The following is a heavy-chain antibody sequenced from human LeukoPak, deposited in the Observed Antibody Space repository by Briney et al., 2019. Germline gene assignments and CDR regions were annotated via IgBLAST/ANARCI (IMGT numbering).Heavy chain of an antibody. CDR1: GFTFSSYE. J-gene: IGHJ6*03. Sequence: PGGSERLSCAAYGFTFSSYEMNWVRQAPGKGLEWVANIKQDGSEKYYVDSVKGRFTISRDNAKNSLYLQMNSLRAEDTAVYYCARGLKGYYYYYMDVWGKGTTVTVSS. V-gene: IGHV3-7*01. CDR3: ARGLKGYYYYYMDV. CDR2: IKQDGSEK.